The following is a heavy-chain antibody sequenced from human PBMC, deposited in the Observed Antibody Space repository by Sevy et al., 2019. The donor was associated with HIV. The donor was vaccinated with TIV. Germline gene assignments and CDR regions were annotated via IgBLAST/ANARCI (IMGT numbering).Heavy chain of an antibody. V-gene: IGHV3-33*01. CDR3: ARDTNYDISGGLDY. CDR2: IWYDASNK. Sequence: GGSLRLSCAASGFTFSIYGMHWVRQAPGKGLEWLAVIWYDASNKYYADSVKGRFTISRDNCKNTLYLQMNSLRAEDTAIYYCARDTNYDISGGLDYWGQGTLVTVSS. CDR1: GFTFSIYG. J-gene: IGHJ4*02. D-gene: IGHD3-9*01.